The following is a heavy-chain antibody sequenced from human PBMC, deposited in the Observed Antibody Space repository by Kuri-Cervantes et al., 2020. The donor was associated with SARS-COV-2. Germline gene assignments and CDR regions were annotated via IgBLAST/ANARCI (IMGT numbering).Heavy chain of an antibody. CDR3: ARDGVDYGGSYYYYGMDV. V-gene: IGHV3-7*05. J-gene: IGHJ6*02. CDR2: IKQDGSEK. CDR1: GFTVSTYS. Sequence: GGSLRLSCAASGFTVSTYSMNWVRQAPGKGLEWVANIKQDGSEKYYVDSVKGRFTISRDNAKNSLYLQMNSLRAEDTAVYYCARDGVDYGGSYYYYGMDVWGQGTTVTVSS. D-gene: IGHD4-23*01.